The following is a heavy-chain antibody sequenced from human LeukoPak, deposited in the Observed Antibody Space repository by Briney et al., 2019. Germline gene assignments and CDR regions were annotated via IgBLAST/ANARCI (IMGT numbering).Heavy chain of an antibody. Sequence: GGSLRLSCAASGFTFSSYSMNWVRQAPGKRLEWVSSISSSSSYIYYADSVKGRFTISRDNAKNSLYLQMNSLRAEDTAVYYCARAVGTYYYDSSGSRLMGYWGQGTLVTVSS. D-gene: IGHD3-22*01. V-gene: IGHV3-21*01. CDR3: ARAVGTYYYDSSGSRLMGY. CDR2: ISSSSSYI. CDR1: GFTFSSYS. J-gene: IGHJ4*02.